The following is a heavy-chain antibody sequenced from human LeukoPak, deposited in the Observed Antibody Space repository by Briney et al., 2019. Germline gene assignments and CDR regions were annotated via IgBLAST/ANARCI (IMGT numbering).Heavy chain of an antibody. CDR2: ISGSGGST. V-gene: IGHV3-23*01. Sequence: PGGSLRLSCAASGFTFSSYAMSWVRQAPGKGLEWVSGISGSGGSTVYVDSVKGRFTISRDNSKNTLYLQMNSLRAEDTAVYYCAKDFDILTGYYSYYFDYWGQGTLVTVSS. D-gene: IGHD3-9*01. CDR1: GFTFSSYA. J-gene: IGHJ4*02. CDR3: AKDFDILTGYYSYYFDY.